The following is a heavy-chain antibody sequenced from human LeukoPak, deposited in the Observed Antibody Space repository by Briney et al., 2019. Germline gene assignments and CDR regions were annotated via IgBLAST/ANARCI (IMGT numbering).Heavy chain of an antibody. Sequence: GGSLRLSCAASGFTFDDYAMHWVRQVPGKGLEWVSGISWHSGSIGYADSVKGRFIISRDNAKNSVYLQMNSLRAEDTAVYYCATDGAGDYLNHWGQGTLVTVSS. CDR3: ATDGAGDYLNH. CDR1: GFTFDDYA. V-gene: IGHV3-9*01. J-gene: IGHJ4*02. CDR2: ISWHSGSI. D-gene: IGHD4-17*01.